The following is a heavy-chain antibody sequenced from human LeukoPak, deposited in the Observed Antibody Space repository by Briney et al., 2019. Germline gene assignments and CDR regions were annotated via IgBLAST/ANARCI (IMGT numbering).Heavy chain of an antibody. V-gene: IGHV3-48*04. D-gene: IGHD3-22*01. CDR2: ISSSGSTI. Sequence: PGGSLRLSCAASGFPFSTYAMSWVRQAPGKGLEWVSYISSSGSTIYYADSVKGRFTISRDNAKNSLYLQMNSLRAEDTAVYYCARDRRYYYDSSGYYYFDYWGQGTLVTVSS. CDR3: ARDRRYYYDSSGYYYFDY. J-gene: IGHJ4*02. CDR1: GFPFSTYA.